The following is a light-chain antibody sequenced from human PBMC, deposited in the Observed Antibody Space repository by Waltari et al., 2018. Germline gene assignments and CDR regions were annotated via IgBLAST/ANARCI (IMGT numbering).Light chain of an antibody. V-gene: IGKV3-15*01. Sequence: EIVLTQSPDTLSLSPGERATLSCRASQRVSSSYLAWYQQKPGQAPRLLIYGASSRATGVPARFSGSGSGTDFTLTISSLQSEDFVVYYCQQYNNWPLYTFGQGTKLEI. CDR3: QQYNNWPLYT. CDR2: GAS. CDR1: QRVSSS. J-gene: IGKJ2*01.